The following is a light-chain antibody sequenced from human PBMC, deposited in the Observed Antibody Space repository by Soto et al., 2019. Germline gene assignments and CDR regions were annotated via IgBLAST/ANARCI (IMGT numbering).Light chain of an antibody. V-gene: IGKV3-20*01. CDR3: QQYDRLPRT. Sequence: EIVLTQSPGTLSLSPGERATLSCRASQSVTNNYLGWYQQKPGQGPRLLIHGASNRATGIPVRFTGSGSGTNFTLTITRLESEDFAAYYCQQYDRLPRTVGQGTKVEIK. CDR1: QSVTNNY. J-gene: IGKJ1*01. CDR2: GAS.